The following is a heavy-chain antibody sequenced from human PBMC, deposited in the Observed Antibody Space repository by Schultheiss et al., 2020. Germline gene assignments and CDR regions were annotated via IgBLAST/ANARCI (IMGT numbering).Heavy chain of an antibody. CDR3: ARRIGVIADTDLFDF. CDR1: GFTFSSYA. D-gene: IGHD2-15*01. J-gene: IGHJ4*02. V-gene: IGHV3-64*04. CDR2: ISSNGGST. Sequence: GGSLRLSCSASGFTFSSYAMHWVRQAPGKGLEYVSAISSNGGSTYYADSVKGRFTISRDNSKNTLYLQMNSLRAEDTAVYYCARRIGVIADTDLFDFWGQGVLVTVSS.